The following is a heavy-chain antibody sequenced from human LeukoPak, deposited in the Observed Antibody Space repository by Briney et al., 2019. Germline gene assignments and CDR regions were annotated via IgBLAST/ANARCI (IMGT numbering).Heavy chain of an antibody. J-gene: IGHJ3*01. CDR3: AKDWGSWGSGIDAFDL. CDR1: GFTFSNAW. D-gene: IGHD6-13*01. Sequence: GGSLRLSCAGSGFTFSNAWMSWVRQAPGKGLEWVGRIKSEPDGGTTDYAAPVKGKFTISRDDSKNTLYLQMNSLRVEDTAVYYCAKDWGSWGSGIDAFDLWGQGTMVTVSS. CDR2: IKSEPDGGTT. V-gene: IGHV3-15*01.